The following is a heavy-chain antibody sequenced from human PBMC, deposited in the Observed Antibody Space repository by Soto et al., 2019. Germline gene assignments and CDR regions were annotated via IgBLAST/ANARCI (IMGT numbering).Heavy chain of an antibody. V-gene: IGHV1-69*13. CDR3: ASPNPGYCSGGSCYSYAGGMDV. D-gene: IGHD2-15*01. CDR2: IIPIFGTA. Sequence: ASVKVSCKASGGTFSSYAISWVRQAPGQGLEWMGGIIPIFGTANYAQKFQGRVTITADESTSTAYMELSGLRSEDTAVYYCASPNPGYCSGGSCYSYAGGMDVWGQGTTVTVSS. J-gene: IGHJ6*02. CDR1: GGTFSSYA.